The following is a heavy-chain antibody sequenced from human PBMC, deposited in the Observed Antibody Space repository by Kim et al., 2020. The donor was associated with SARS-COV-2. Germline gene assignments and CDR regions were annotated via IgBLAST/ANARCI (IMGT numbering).Heavy chain of an antibody. J-gene: IGHJ3*02. Sequence: YHSWSTNYHPSLKSRVTISVDTSKNPFSLKLSSVTAADTAVYYCARHITIWGQGTMVTVSS. CDR2: YHSWST. CDR3: ARHITI. V-gene: IGHV4-59*08. D-gene: IGHD1-20*01.